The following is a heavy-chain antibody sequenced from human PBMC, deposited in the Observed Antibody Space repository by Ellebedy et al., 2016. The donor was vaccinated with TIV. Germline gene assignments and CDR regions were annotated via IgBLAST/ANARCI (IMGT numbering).Heavy chain of an antibody. CDR3: ARDLRGEGDY. J-gene: IGHJ4*02. CDR2: INPSGGST. V-gene: IGHV1-46*01. CDR1: GYNFIRYY. Sequence: ASVKVSCKASGYNFIRYYIHWVRQAPGQGLQWMGVINPSGGSTTYAQKFQGRVTMTRDKSTNTVYMELRSLRSDDTAVYYCARDLRGEGDYWGQGTLVTVSS.